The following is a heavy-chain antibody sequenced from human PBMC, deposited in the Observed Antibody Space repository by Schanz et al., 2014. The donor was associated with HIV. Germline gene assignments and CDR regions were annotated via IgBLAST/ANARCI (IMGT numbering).Heavy chain of an antibody. CDR2: TSGGTGST. D-gene: IGHD3-10*01. Sequence: EVQLLESGGGLVQPGGSLRVSCAASGFMFSSYGMSWVRQAPGKGLGWASSTSGGTGSTFYADSVKGRFTISRVNSKNTLYLQMNSLRAEDTAVYYCAKAGGGPSPSYYGMDVWGQGTTVTVFS. CDR3: AKAGGGPSPSYYGMDV. V-gene: IGHV3-23*01. J-gene: IGHJ6*02. CDR1: GFMFSSYG.